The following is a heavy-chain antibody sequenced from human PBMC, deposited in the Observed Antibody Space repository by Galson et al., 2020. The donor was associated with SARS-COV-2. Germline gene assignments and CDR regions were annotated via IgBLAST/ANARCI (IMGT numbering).Heavy chain of an antibody. CDR1: GFTFSSYG. Sequence: GGSLRLSCAASGFTFSSYGMHWVRQAPGKGLEWVAVISYDGSNKYYADSVKGRFTISRDNSKNTLYLQMNSLRAEDTAVYYCAKDQRYYDFWSGYLSPQPKDYYYYYMDVWGKGTTVTVSS. CDR2: ISYDGSNK. J-gene: IGHJ6*03. CDR3: AKDQRYYDFWSGYLSPQPKDYYYYYMDV. V-gene: IGHV3-30*18. D-gene: IGHD3-3*01.